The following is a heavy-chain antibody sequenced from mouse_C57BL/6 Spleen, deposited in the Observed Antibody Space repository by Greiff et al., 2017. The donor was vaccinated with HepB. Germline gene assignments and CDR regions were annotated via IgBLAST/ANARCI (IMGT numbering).Heavy chain of an antibody. J-gene: IGHJ2*01. CDR2: INYDGSST. CDR3: ARGYGSSLLDY. Sequence: EVKVVESEGGLVQPGSSMKLSCTASGFTFSDYYMAWVRQVPEKGLEWVANINYDGSSTYYLDSLKSRFIISRDNAKNILYLQMSSLKSEDTATYYCARGYGSSLLDYWGQGTTLTVSS. V-gene: IGHV5-16*01. D-gene: IGHD1-1*01. CDR1: GFTFSDYY.